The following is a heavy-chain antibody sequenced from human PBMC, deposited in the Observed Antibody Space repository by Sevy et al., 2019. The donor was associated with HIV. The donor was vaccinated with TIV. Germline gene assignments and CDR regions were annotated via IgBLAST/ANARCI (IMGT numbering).Heavy chain of an antibody. V-gene: IGHV1-69*06. CDR3: ARESGRYYYYMDV. J-gene: IGHJ6*03. CDR2: IIPNFGTA. D-gene: IGHD3-3*01. CDR1: GGTFSSYA. Sequence: ASVKVSCKASGGTFSSYAISWVRQAPGQGLEWMGGIIPNFGTANYAQKFQGRVTITADKSTSTAYMELSSLRSEDTAVYYCARESGRYYYYMDVWGKGTTVTVSS.